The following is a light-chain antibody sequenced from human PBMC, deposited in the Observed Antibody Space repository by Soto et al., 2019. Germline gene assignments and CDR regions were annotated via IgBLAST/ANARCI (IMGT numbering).Light chain of an antibody. Sequence: QSALTQPASVSGSPGQSITISCTGTSSDVGGYNYVSWYQQHPGKAPKLMIYDVSNRPSGVSNHLSGSKSGNTASLTISGLQAEDEADYYCSSYTRSSFYVFGTGTKVTVL. CDR2: DVS. CDR3: SSYTRSSFYV. J-gene: IGLJ1*01. CDR1: SSDVGGYNY. V-gene: IGLV2-14*01.